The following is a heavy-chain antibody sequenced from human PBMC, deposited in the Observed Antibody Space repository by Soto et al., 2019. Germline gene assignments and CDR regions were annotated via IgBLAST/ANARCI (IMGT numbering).Heavy chain of an antibody. CDR3: ASDRTFAASSFDY. CDR1: GFTFTGHY. Sequence: GASVKVSCKASGFTFTGHYIHWVRQAPGQGLEWMGWINPNSGGTSYAQKFQGRVTMTRDTSISTAYMELSRLRSDDTAVYYCASDRTFAASSFDYWGQGTLVTVSS. V-gene: IGHV1-2*02. CDR2: INPNSGGT. J-gene: IGHJ4*02. D-gene: IGHD6-13*01.